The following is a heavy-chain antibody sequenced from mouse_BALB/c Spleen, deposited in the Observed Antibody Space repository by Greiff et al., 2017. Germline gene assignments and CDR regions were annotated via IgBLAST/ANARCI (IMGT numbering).Heavy chain of an antibody. Sequence: EVKLQESGAELVRSGASVKLSCTASGFNIKDYYMHWVKQRPEQGLEWIGWIDPENGDTEYAPKFQGKATMTADTSSNTAYLQLSSLTSEDTAVYYCNAVVVADFDYWGQGTTLTVSS. CDR2: IDPENGDT. V-gene: IGHV14-4*02. D-gene: IGHD1-1*01. CDR3: NAVVVADFDY. J-gene: IGHJ2*01. CDR1: GFNIKDYY.